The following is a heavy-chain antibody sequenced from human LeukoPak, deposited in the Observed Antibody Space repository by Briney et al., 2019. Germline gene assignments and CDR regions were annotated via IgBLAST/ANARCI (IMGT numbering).Heavy chain of an antibody. CDR1: GFTFSSYW. CDR3: ARVEVVVVAATPFDY. CDR2: IKQDGSER. V-gene: IGHV3-7*01. Sequence: GGSLRLSCAGSGFTFSSYWMSWVRQAPGKGLEWVANIKQDGSERFYVDSVKGRFTISRDNAKNSLYLQMNSLRAEDTAVYYCARVEVVVVAATPFDYWGQGTLVTVSS. D-gene: IGHD2-15*01. J-gene: IGHJ4*02.